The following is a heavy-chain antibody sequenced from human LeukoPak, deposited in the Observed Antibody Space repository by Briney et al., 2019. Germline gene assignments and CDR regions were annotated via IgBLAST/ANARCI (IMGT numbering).Heavy chain of an antibody. J-gene: IGHJ4*02. D-gene: IGHD3-22*01. CDR1: GFSFSSYG. CDR2: IGYDGSNK. Sequence: GGSLRLSCAASGFSFSSYGMHWVRQAPGKGLEWVAVIGYDGSNKYYADSVKGRFTISRDNSMNTLYLQMNSLRTEDTAVYFCAKEIYYDSSAFFDYWGQGTLVTVSS. V-gene: IGHV3-30*18. CDR3: AKEIYYDSSAFFDY.